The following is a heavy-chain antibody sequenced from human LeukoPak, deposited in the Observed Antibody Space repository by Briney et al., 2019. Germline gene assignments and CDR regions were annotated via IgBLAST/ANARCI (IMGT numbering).Heavy chain of an antibody. J-gene: IGHJ4*02. D-gene: IGHD1-1*01. CDR1: GGSFSGYY. CDR3: ARQMGHDLTEFDS. Sequence: SETLSLTSAVYGGSFSGYYWSWIRQPPGKGLEWIGEINHSGSTNYNPSLKSRVTISVDTSKNQFSLKPSSVTAADTAVYYCARQMGHDLTEFDSWGQGTLVTVSS. V-gene: IGHV4-34*01. CDR2: INHSGST.